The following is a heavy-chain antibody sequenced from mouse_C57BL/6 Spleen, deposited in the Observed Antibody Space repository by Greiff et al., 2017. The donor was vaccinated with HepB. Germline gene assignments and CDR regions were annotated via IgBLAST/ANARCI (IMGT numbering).Heavy chain of an antibody. CDR3: ARQLGRDYFDY. CDR1: GYAFTNYL. D-gene: IGHD4-1*02. J-gene: IGHJ2*01. CDR2: INPGSGGT. Sequence: QVQLQQSGAELVRPGTSVKVSCKASGYAFTNYLIEWVKQRPGQGLEWIGVINPGSGGTNYNEKFKGKATLTADKSSSTAYMQLSSLTSEDSAVYFCARQLGRDYFDYWGQGTTLTVSS. V-gene: IGHV1-54*01.